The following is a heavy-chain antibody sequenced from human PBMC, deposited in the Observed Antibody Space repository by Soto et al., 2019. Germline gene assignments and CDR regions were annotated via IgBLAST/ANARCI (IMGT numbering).Heavy chain of an antibody. Sequence: GGSLRLSCSASGFTFNSYVMHWVRQAPGKGLEYVSSISINGGNIYYADSVKGRFTISRDNSKNTLYLQMNSLRAEDTAVYYCARGGRAMVSHKPTLQELYYYYGMDVWGQGTTVTVSS. D-gene: IGHD5-18*01. CDR2: ISINGGNI. J-gene: IGHJ6*02. CDR3: ARGGRAMVSHKPTLQELYYYYGMDV. V-gene: IGHV3-64*04. CDR1: GFTFNSYV.